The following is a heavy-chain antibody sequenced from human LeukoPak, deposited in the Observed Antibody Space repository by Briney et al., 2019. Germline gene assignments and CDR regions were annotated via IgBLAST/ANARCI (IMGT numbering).Heavy chain of an antibody. Sequence: PGGSLRLSCAASGFTFSSYDMHWVRHATGKGLEWVSAIGTAGDTYYPGSVTGRFTISRDNARNTLYLQMNSLRAEDTAVYYCARGRGTIYMFDYWGQGTLVTVSS. D-gene: IGHD2/OR15-2a*01. J-gene: IGHJ4*02. CDR1: GFTFSSYD. V-gene: IGHV3-13*04. CDR3: ARGRGTIYMFDY. CDR2: IGTAGDT.